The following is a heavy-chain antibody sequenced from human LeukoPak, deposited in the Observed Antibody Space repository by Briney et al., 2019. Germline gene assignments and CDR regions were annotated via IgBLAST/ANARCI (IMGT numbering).Heavy chain of an antibody. Sequence: GGSLRLSCAASGFTFSSYGMHWVRQAPGKGLEWVAVISYDGSNKYYADSVKGRFTISRDNSKNTLYLQMNSLRAEDTAVYYCAKDGGSLTFDYWGQGTLVTVSS. CDR2: ISYDGSNK. CDR3: AKDGGSLTFDY. D-gene: IGHD1-26*01. V-gene: IGHV3-30*18. CDR1: GFTFSSYG. J-gene: IGHJ4*02.